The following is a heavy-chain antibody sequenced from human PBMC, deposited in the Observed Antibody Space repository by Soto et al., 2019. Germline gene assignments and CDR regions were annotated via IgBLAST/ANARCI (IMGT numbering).Heavy chain of an antibody. CDR1: GYSFTSYW. CDR2: IDPSDSYI. V-gene: IGHV5-10-1*01. Sequence: PGESLKISCKGSGYSFTSYWISWVRQMPGKGLVWMGRIDPSDSYINYSPSFQGHVTISADKSISTAYLQWSSLKASDTAMYYCSRLPLAAAYSDANFWGQGTLVTVSS. J-gene: IGHJ4*02. CDR3: SRLPLAAAYSDANF. D-gene: IGHD6-13*01.